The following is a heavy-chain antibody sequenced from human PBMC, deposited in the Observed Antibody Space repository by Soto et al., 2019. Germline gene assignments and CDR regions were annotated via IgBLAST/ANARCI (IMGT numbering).Heavy chain of an antibody. Sequence: ASVKVSCKASGGTFSSYAISWVRQAPGQGLEWMGGIIPILGIANYAQKFQGRVTITSDKSTSTAYMELSSLRFEDTAVYYCARVTSSVYSGCYYAFDIWGQGTMVTVSS. CDR1: GGTFSSYA. V-gene: IGHV1-69*10. D-gene: IGHD1-26*01. CDR3: ARVTSSVYSGCYYAFDI. J-gene: IGHJ3*02. CDR2: IIPILGIA.